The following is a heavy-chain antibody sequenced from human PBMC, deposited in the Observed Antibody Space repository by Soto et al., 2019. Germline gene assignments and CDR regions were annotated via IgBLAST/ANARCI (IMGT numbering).Heavy chain of an antibody. V-gene: IGHV4-59*08. D-gene: IGHD2-2*01. CDR1: GGSISSYY. Sequence: SETLSLTCTVSGGSISSYYWSWIRQPPGKGLEWIGYIYYSGSTNYNPSLKSRVTISVDTSKNQFSLKLSSVTAADTSVYYCARIYCSSTSCSQSGFDYWGQGTLVTVSS. CDR3: ARIYCSSTSCSQSGFDY. CDR2: IYYSGST. J-gene: IGHJ4*02.